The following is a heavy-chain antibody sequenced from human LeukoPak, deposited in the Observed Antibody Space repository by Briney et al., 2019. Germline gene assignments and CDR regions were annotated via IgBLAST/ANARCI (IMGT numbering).Heavy chain of an antibody. V-gene: IGHV4-4*07. CDR2: IYTSGST. D-gene: IGHD6-13*01. Sequence: SETLSLTCTVSGGSISSYYWSWIRQPAGRGLEWIGRIYTSGSTNYNPSLKSRVTMSVDTSKNQFSLKLSSVTAADTAVYYCARERWWSSSWYVDYWGQGTLVTVSS. CDR1: GGSISSYY. J-gene: IGHJ4*02. CDR3: ARERWWSSSWYVDY.